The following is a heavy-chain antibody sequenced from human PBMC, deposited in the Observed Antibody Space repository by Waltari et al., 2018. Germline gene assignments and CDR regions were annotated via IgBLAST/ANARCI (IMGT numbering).Heavy chain of an antibody. D-gene: IGHD6-19*01. V-gene: IGHV3-53*01. CDR1: GFTVRNY. Sequence: EVQLVESVGGLIQPGGSLRLSCAASGFTVRNYMSWVRQAPGKGLEWVSVIYTGGSTDYADSVKGRFTISRDNSKNTLYLQMNSLRAEDTAVYYCATSMAVAGKGRGWFDSWGQGTLVTVSS. CDR3: ATSMAVAGKGRGWFDS. CDR2: IYTGGST. J-gene: IGHJ5*01.